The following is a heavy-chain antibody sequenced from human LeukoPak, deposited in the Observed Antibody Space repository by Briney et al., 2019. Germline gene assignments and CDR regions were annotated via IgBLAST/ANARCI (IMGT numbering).Heavy chain of an antibody. CDR3: VHYGSGSYAAFDI. J-gene: IGHJ3*02. V-gene: IGHV1-2*02. Sequence: ASVKVSCKASGYTFTGYYMHWVRQAPGQGLEWMGWINPNSGGTNYAQKFQGRVTMTRDTSISTAYMELSRLRSDDTAVYHCVHYGSGSYAAFDIWGQGTMVTVSS. CDR1: GYTFTGYY. D-gene: IGHD3-10*01. CDR2: INPNSGGT.